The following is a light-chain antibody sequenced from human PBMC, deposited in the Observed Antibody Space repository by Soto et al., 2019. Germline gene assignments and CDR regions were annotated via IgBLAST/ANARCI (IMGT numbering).Light chain of an antibody. J-gene: IGKJ4*01. V-gene: IGKV3D-15*01. CDR2: DAS. Sequence: EMVVTQSPATLSVSPGERVTLSCRTSQDDSSKLAWYQQKPGQPPSLLIYDASTRATGTPARFSGSGSGTEFILAVSSLQSEDYALYFCQQYIRWPVTFGGGTKVEIK. CDR3: QQYIRWPVT. CDR1: QDDSSK.